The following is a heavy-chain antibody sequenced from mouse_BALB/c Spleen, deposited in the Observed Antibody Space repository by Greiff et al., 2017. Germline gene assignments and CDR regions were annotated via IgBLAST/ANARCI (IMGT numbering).Heavy chain of an antibody. CDR3: ARLGSSPYYFDY. CDR1: GFTFSSYY. J-gene: IGHJ2*01. D-gene: IGHD1-1*01. CDR2: INSNGGST. V-gene: IGHV5-6-2*01. Sequence: EVKLEESGGGLVKLGGSLKLSCAASGFTFSSYYMSWVRQTPEKRLELVAAINSNGGSTYYPDTVKGRFTISRDNAKNTLYLQMSSLKSEDTALYYCARLGSSPYYFDYWGQGTTLTVSS.